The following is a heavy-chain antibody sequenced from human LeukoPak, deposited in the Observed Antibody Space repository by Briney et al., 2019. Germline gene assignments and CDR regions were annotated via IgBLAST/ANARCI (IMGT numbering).Heavy chain of an antibody. Sequence: SETLSLTCAVSGVSISSGGYSWSWIRQPPGRGRGGFGYIYYGGSTYYNPSLKGRSTISVDTSKNQFSRKWSPVTAAATAVYYCAREDDGSGDWGQGTLVTVSS. J-gene: IGHJ4*02. CDR1: GVSISSGGYS. D-gene: IGHD3-22*01. CDR3: AREDDGSGD. CDR2: IYYGGST. V-gene: IGHV4-30-4*07.